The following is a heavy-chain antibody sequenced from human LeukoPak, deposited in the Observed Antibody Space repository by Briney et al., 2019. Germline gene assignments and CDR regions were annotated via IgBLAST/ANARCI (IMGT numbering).Heavy chain of an antibody. Sequence: SETLSLTCTVSGDSMNNYYWSWIRQSPGRGLEWIGYIYYSGSTKYNPSLKSRVTISVDMSKNQFSLKLSSVTAADTAVYYCARHRGSGSPHFDYWGQGTLVTVSS. V-gene: IGHV4-59*08. J-gene: IGHJ4*02. CDR2: IYYSGST. CDR1: GDSMNNYY. D-gene: IGHD3-10*01. CDR3: ARHRGSGSPHFDY.